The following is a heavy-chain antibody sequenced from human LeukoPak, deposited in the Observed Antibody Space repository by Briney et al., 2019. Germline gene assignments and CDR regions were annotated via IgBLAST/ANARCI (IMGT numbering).Heavy chain of an antibody. J-gene: IGHJ6*03. CDR2: INWNGAWT. Sequence: GGSLRLSCAASGFNFDDYGMSWVRQASGKGLDWVCDINWNGAWTGYADSVKGRFTISRDNAKNSLYLQMNSLRAEDTALYYCAKDGRAGRYFDWLNYYYMDVWGKGTTVTVSS. V-gene: IGHV3-20*04. CDR1: GFNFDDYG. D-gene: IGHD3-9*01. CDR3: AKDGRAGRYFDWLNYYYMDV.